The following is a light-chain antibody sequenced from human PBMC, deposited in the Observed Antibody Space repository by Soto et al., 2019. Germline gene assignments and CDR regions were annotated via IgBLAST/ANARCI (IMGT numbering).Light chain of an antibody. J-gene: IGLJ1*01. CDR2: DVS. CDR1: SSDVGGYNY. Sequence: QSALTQPASVSGSPGQSITISCTGTSSDVGGYNYVSWYQQHPGKAPKLMIYDVSNRPSGVSNRFSGYKSANTAYLTISGLKAEDEADYYCSSNTSSSTSYVFGVGTKVTVL. V-gene: IGLV2-14*01. CDR3: SSNTSSSTSYV.